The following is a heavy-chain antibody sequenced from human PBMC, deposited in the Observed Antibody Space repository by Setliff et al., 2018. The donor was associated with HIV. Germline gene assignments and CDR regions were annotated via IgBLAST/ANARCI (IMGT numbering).Heavy chain of an antibody. CDR3: TTIGYCRGTTCRSAFDI. CDR2: IKSQSNGGTI. CDR1: GFTFSNAW. J-gene: IGHJ3*02. D-gene: IGHD2-2*03. Sequence: PGGSLRLSCAASGFTFSNAWMSWVRQAPGKGLEWIGRIKSQSNGGTIDYGEPVKGRFTMSRDASKDTVHLEMNSLKTEDTAVYFCTTIGYCRGTTCRSAFDIWGQGTMVTVSS. V-gene: IGHV3-15*01.